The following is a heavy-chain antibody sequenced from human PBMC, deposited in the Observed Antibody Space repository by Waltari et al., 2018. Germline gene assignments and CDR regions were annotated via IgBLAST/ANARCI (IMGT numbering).Heavy chain of an antibody. V-gene: IGHV4-4*01. Sequence: SSTDWWSWVRQSPGKGLEWIGQVQRSGRANYNPSFASRVTVSVDTSTNQFSLKMTSATAADTAVYFCARDRGRGIYLDSWGQGILVTVSP. D-gene: IGHD2-15*01. CDR2: VQRSGRA. CDR3: ARDRGRGIYLDS. CDR1: SSTDW. J-gene: IGHJ4*02.